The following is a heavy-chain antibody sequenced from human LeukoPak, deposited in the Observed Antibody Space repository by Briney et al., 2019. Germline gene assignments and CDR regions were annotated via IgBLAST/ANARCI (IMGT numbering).Heavy chain of an antibody. D-gene: IGHD3-22*01. V-gene: IGHV4-34*01. CDR2: INHSGST. J-gene: IGHJ4*02. Sequence: SETLSLTCAVYGGSFSGYYWSWIRQPPGKGLEWIGEINHSGSTNYNPSLKSRVTISVDTSKNQFSLKLSSVTAADTAVYYCARSEGYYDSSGYLDYWGQGTLVTVSS. CDR3: ARSEGYYDSSGYLDY. CDR1: GGSFSGYY.